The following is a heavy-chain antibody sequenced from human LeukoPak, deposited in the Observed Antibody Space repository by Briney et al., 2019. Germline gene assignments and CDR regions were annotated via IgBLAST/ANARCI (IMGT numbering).Heavy chain of an antibody. D-gene: IGHD3-10*01. J-gene: IGHJ4*02. V-gene: IGHV4-34*01. CDR2: INHSGST. CDR3: ASLYYGSGRRIDY. CDR1: GGSFSGYY. Sequence: SETLSLTCAVYGGSFSGYYWSWIRQPPGKGLEWIGEINHSGSTNYNPSLKSRVTISVDTPKNQFSLKLSSVTAADTAVYYCASLYYGSGRRIDYWGQGTLVTVSS.